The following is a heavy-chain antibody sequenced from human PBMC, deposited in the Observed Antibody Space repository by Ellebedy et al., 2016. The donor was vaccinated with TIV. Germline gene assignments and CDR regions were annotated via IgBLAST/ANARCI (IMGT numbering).Heavy chain of an antibody. CDR3: ARDGVSYGSGSYYNVGYYYYGMDV. V-gene: IGHV4-59*01. J-gene: IGHJ6*02. D-gene: IGHD3-10*01. Sequence: MPGGSLRLSCTVSGGSISSYYWSWIRQPPGKGLEWIGEINHSGSTNYNPSLKSRVTISVDKSKNQFSLKLSSVTAADTAVYYCARDGVSYGSGSYYNVGYYYYGMDVWGQGTTVTVSS. CDR2: INHSGST. CDR1: GGSISSYY.